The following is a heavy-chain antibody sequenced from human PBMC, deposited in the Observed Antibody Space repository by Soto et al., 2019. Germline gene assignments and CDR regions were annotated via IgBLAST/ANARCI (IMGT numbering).Heavy chain of an antibody. CDR3: AKDLGGWYAGFSVVENYYYYGMDV. CDR1: GFTFSSSG. D-gene: IGHD6-19*01. V-gene: IGHV3-30*18. CDR2: ISYDGSNK. Sequence: PGGSLRLSCAASGFTFSSSGMHWVRQAPGKGLEWVAVISYDGSNKYYADPVKGRSTISRDNSKSTLDLQMNSLRAEDTAVYYCAKDLGGWYAGFSVVENYYYYGMDVWGQGTTVTVSS. J-gene: IGHJ6*02.